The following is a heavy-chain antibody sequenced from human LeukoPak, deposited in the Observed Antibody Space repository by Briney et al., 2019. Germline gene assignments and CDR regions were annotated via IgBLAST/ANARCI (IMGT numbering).Heavy chain of an antibody. J-gene: IGHJ4*02. D-gene: IGHD3-3*01. V-gene: IGHV3-74*01. CDR1: GFTFSRYW. Sequence: GGSLRLSCEASGFTFSRYWMHWVRHAPGKGLVWVSRINSDGSSTNYADSVKGRFTISREKGKNKVYLQMNSLRAEDTAVYYCARDRGTIFGVVDYWGQGTLVTVSS. CDR2: INSDGSST. CDR3: ARDRGTIFGVVDY.